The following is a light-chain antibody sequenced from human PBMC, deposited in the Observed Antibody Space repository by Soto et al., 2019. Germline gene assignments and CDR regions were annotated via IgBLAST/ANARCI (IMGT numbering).Light chain of an antibody. CDR1: QNIRND. CDR2: AAS. V-gene: IGKV1-39*01. Sequence: IQMTQSQSSLSASLVDRVTITSGASQNIRNDFNWYQQKPGKAPNLLIYAASGLQSGVPSRFSGSGSGRDFILTISSLQPEDSAIYYCLQPYSLPDTFGRGTKVDIK. J-gene: IGKJ4*01. CDR3: LQPYSLPDT.